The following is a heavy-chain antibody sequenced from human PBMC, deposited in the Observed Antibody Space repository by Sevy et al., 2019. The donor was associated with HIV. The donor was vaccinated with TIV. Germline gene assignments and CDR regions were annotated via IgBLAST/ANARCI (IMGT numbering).Heavy chain of an antibody. J-gene: IGHJ6*02. V-gene: IGHV3-30*04. Sequence: GGSLRLSCTASGFTFSTYGLHWVRQAPGKGLEWVAVILYDGSNKYYGDSVKGRFTISRDNSKNTLYLQMNSVRGEDTAVYYCARGLAALPGYYYGMDVWGQGTTVTVSS. CDR3: ARGLAALPGYYYGMDV. CDR1: GFTFSTYG. D-gene: IGHD6-6*01. CDR2: ILYDGSNK.